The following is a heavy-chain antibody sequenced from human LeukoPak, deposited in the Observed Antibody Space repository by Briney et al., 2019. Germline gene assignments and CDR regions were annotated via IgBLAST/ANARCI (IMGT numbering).Heavy chain of an antibody. V-gene: IGHV3-23*01. J-gene: IGHJ5*02. CDR3: AKDRSGSFPNWFDP. CDR2: INGGGNT. Sequence: GGSLRLSCAASGFTFSSYAMTWVRQAPGKGLEWVAAINGGGNTYYADSVKGRFTISRDNSKNTLYLQMNSLRGEDTAVYYCAKDRSGSFPNWFDPWGQGTLVTVSS. CDR1: GFTFSSYA. D-gene: IGHD3-10*01.